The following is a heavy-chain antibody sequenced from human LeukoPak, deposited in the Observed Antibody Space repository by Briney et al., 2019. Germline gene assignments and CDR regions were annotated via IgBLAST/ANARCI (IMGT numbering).Heavy chain of an antibody. CDR2: ISWNSVNI. D-gene: IGHD3-9*01. CDR1: GFTFYDYA. CDR3: AKGRGLRYFDWLLGN. V-gene: IGHV3-9*03. Sequence: PGRSLRLSCVASGFTFYDYAMHWVRQAPGKGLEWVSGISWNSVNIVYADSVKGRFTISRDNAKNSLYLQMNSLRAEDMALYYCAKGRGLRYFDWLLGNWGQGTLVTVSS. J-gene: IGHJ4*02.